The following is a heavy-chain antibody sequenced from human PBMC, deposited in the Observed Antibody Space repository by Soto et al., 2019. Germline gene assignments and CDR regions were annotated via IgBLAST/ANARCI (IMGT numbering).Heavy chain of an antibody. CDR3: AAANLGYGMDV. J-gene: IGHJ6*02. V-gene: IGHV1-58*01. CDR1: GFTFTSSA. CDR2: IVVGSGNT. Sequence: SVKVSCKASGFTFTSSAVQRVRQARGQRLEWIGWIVVGSGNTNYAQKFQERVTITRDMSTSTAYMELSSLRSEDTAVYYCAAANLGYGMDVWGQGTTVTVSS.